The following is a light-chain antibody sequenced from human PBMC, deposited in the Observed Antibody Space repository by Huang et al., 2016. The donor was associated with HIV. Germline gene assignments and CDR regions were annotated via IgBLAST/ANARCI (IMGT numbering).Light chain of an antibody. CDR3: QQYDNVPRFT. Sequence: DIQMTQSPSSLSASVGDRVTITCQASQDISNYLNWYQQKPGKAPKRLIYDASNLETVVSSRFSGSGSGTDFTFTISSLQPEDIATYYCQQYDNVPRFTFGPGTKVDIK. CDR1: QDISNY. V-gene: IGKV1-33*01. J-gene: IGKJ3*01. CDR2: DAS.